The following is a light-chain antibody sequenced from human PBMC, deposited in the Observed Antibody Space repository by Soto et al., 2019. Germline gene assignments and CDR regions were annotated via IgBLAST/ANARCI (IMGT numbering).Light chain of an antibody. J-gene: IGLJ3*02. CDR2: DVS. CDR3: CSYAGSYTWV. CDR1: SNDIGTSNF. Sequence: QSALAQPRSMSGSPGQTATISCTGTSNDIGTSNFISWYQQLPDKAPKLLLYDVSERPSGIPDRFSGSKSGNSASLTISGLQAEDEATYFCCSYAGSYTWVFGGGTKLTVL. V-gene: IGLV2-11*01.